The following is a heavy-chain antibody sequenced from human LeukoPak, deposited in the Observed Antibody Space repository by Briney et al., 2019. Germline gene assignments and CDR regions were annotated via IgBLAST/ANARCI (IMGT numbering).Heavy chain of an antibody. CDR1: GITVSSNY. CDR3: AREANYGSGMS. V-gene: IGHV3-66*02. J-gene: IGHJ4*02. CDR2: IYSGGST. D-gene: IGHD3-10*01. Sequence: GGSLRLSCAASGITVSSNYMSWVRQAPGKGLEWVSVIYSGGSTYYADSVKGRFTISRDNSKNMLYLQMNSLRAEDTAVYYCAREANYGSGMSWGQGTLVTVSS.